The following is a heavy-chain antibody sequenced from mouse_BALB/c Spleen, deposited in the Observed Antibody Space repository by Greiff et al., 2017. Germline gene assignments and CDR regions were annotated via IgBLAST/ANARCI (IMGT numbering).Heavy chain of an antibody. V-gene: IGHV5-6-4*01. D-gene: IGHD1-3*01. J-gene: IGHJ2*01. CDR2: ISSGGSYT. CDR3: TRDNSYYFDY. CDR1: GFTFSSYT. Sequence: EVQRVESGGGLVKPGGSLKLSCAASGFTFSSYTMSWVRQTPEKRLEWVATISSGGSYTYYPDSVKGRFTISRDNAKNTLYLQMSSLKSEDTAMYYCTRDNSYYFDYWGQGTTLTVSS.